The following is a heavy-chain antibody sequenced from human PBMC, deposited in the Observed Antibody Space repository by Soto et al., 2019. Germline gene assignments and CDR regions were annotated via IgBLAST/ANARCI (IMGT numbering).Heavy chain of an antibody. CDR1: GYTFTSYY. Sequence: QVHLVQSGAEVKKPGASVKVSCKASGYTFTSYYMHWVRQAPGQGLEWMGIINPSGGSTSYAQKFQGRVTMTRDTSTGTFYRGRSGRSSEDRAVYYWASTVGGATPGRFDPWGQGPLVPVPS. V-gene: IGHV1-46*01. CDR2: INPSGGST. D-gene: IGHD1-26*01. CDR3: ASTVGGATPGRFDP. J-gene: IGHJ5*02.